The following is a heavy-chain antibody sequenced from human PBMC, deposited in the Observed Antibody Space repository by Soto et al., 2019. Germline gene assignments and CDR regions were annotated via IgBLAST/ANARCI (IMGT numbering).Heavy chain of an antibody. CDR2: IYWDDDK. CDR3: AHIPKYYQYDWFDP. V-gene: IGHV2-5*02. Sequence: QITLKESGPTLVKPTQTLTLTCTFSGFSLTTRGVGVGWIRQPPGKALECLALIYWDDDKRYSPSLQSRLSLTKDTSKNQVVLTMTNVDPVDTATSYCAHIPKYYQYDWFDPWGQGTLVSVSS. CDR1: GFSLTTRGVG. D-gene: IGHD3-16*01. J-gene: IGHJ5*02.